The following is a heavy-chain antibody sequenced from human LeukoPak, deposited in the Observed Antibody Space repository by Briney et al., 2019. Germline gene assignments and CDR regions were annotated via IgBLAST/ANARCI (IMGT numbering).Heavy chain of an antibody. D-gene: IGHD3-3*01. Sequence: ASVKVSCKASGYTFTSHDINWVRQATGQGLEWMGWMNPNSGNTGYAQKFQGRVTMTRNTSISTAYMELSSLRSEDTAVYYCARGTNYDFWSGYFGSVNYYYYMDVWGKGTTVTVSS. CDR2: MNPNSGNT. J-gene: IGHJ6*03. V-gene: IGHV1-8*01. CDR1: GYTFTSHD. CDR3: ARGTNYDFWSGYFGSVNYYYYMDV.